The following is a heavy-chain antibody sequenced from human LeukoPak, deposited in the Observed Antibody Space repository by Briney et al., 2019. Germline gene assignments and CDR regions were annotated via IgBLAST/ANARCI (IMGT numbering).Heavy chain of an antibody. CDR3: ARVPNGITFGGVIDHFDY. J-gene: IGHJ4*02. V-gene: IGHV3-48*03. CDR2: ISSSGSTI. CDR1: GFTFSSYE. Sequence: GGSLRLSCAASGFTFSSYEMNWVRQAPGKGLEWVSYISSSGSTIYYAGSVKGRFTISRDNAKNSLYLQMNSLRAEDTAVYYCARVPNGITFGGVIDHFDYWGRGTLVTVSS. D-gene: IGHD3-16*02.